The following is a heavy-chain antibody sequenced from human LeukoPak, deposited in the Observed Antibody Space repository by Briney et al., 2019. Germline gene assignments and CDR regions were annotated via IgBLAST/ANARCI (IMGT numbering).Heavy chain of an antibody. J-gene: IGHJ3*02. V-gene: IGHV3-30*04. D-gene: IGHD2-2*03. CDR1: GSTFSNHA. CDR3: ARVDDLDAFAI. Sequence: GGSLRLSCVTSGSTFSNHAMHWVRQGPGKGLEWVAVISDDGSSKFYADSVKGRFTISRDNSKNTLFLQINSLRPEDTAVYYCARVDDLDAFAIWGQGTLVTVSS. CDR2: ISDDGSSK.